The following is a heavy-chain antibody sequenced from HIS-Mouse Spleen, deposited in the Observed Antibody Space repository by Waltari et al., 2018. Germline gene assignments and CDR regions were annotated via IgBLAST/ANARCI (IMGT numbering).Heavy chain of an antibody. CDR2: IYYSGGN. D-gene: IGHD6-13*01. V-gene: IGHV4-39*07. J-gene: IGHJ2*01. CDR3: AREIPYSSSWYDWYFDL. Sequence: QLQLQESGPGLVKPSETLSLTCTVSGGSISSSSYYWGWIRQPPGKGLEWIGSIYYSGGNYYNPSLKSRVNISVDTSKNQFSLKLSSVTAADTAVYYCAREIPYSSSWYDWYFDLWGRGTLVTVSS. CDR1: GGSISSSSYY.